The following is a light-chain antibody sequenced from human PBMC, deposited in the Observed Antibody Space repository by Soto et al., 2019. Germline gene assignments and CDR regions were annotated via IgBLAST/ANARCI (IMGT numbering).Light chain of an antibody. CDR3: QQYGSSPPT. J-gene: IGKJ1*01. V-gene: IGKV3-20*01. Sequence: EFVLTQSPGTLSLSPGERATLSFRASQSISSSYLAWYQQKPGQAPRLLIYGASSRATGTPDRFSGSGSGTDFTLTINRLEPEDFALYYCQQYGSSPPTFGQGTKVDIK. CDR1: QSISSSY. CDR2: GAS.